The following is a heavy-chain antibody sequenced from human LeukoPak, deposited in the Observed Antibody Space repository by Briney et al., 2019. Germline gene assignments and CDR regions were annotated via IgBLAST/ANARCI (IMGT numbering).Heavy chain of an antibody. CDR2: ISSNGGGT. V-gene: IGHV3-64*01. D-gene: IGHD1-26*01. CDR3: ARVGTYSGSYYYFDY. Sequence: GGSLRLSCSASGFTFSNYATHWVRQAPGKGLEYVSAISSNGGGTYYASSVKGRFTISRDNSKNTLYLQVGSLRSEDMAVYYCARVGTYSGSYYYFDYWGQGTLVTVSS. CDR1: GFTFSNYA. J-gene: IGHJ4*02.